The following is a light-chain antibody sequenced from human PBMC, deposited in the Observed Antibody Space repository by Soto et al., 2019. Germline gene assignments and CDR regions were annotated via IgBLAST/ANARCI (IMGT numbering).Light chain of an antibody. V-gene: IGLV3-21*02. CDR1: KVENKN. Sequence: SYELPQPPSVSVAPGQTARITCGGEKVENKNVHWYQQKAGQAPVLVVFDDADRPSGIPDRFSGSYSGNTATLTISRVEAGDEADYYCLVWVSSSDQYVFGTGTKLTVL. CDR2: DDA. CDR3: LVWVSSSDQYV. J-gene: IGLJ1*01.